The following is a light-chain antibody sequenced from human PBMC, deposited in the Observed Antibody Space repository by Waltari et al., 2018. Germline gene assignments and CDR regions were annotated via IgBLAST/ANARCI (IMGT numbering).Light chain of an antibody. Sequence: QLVLTQSPSASASLGASVKLTCTLSSGHSSNVVAWLQQRPEKGPRYLMTVNSDGSHSKGEGIPDRFSGSSSGAERYLTISSLQSEDEADYYCQTGGHGTWVFGGGTKLTVL. CDR2: VNSDGSH. CDR1: SGHSSNV. V-gene: IGLV4-69*01. CDR3: QTGGHGTWV. J-gene: IGLJ3*02.